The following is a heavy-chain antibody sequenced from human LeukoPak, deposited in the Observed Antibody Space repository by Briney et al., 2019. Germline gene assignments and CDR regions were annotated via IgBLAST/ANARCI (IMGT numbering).Heavy chain of an antibody. Sequence: ASVKVSCKASGYTFTSYDINWVRQATGQGLEWMGWMIPNTGNTGYAQKFQGRVTMTRNTSISTAYMELGSLRSEDTAVYYCARGLITIDYWDQGTLVTVSS. CDR3: ARGLITIDY. CDR1: GYTFTSYD. CDR2: MIPNTGNT. V-gene: IGHV1-8*01. J-gene: IGHJ4*02. D-gene: IGHD3-22*01.